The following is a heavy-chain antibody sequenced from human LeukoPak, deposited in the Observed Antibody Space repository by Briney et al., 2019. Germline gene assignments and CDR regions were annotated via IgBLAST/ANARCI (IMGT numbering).Heavy chain of an antibody. D-gene: IGHD3-10*01. J-gene: IGHJ6*02. Sequence: GGSLRLSCAASGFSFSDYVMHWARQDPGKGLEWVAVISYDGSNKYYADSVKGRFTISRDNSKKMLYLQMSSLRAEDTAMYYCARGDGSGRSYYYYYGMDVWGQGTTVTVSS. CDR2: ISYDGSNK. V-gene: IGHV3-30-3*01. CDR1: GFSFSDYV. CDR3: ARGDGSGRSYYYYYGMDV.